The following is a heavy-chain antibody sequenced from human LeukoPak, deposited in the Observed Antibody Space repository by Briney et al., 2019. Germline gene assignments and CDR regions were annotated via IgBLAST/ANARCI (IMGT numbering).Heavy chain of an antibody. V-gene: IGHV1-8*01. J-gene: IGHJ6*03. CDR1: GYTFTSYD. Sequence: ASVKVSCKASGYTFTSYDINWVRQATGQGLEWMGWMNPNSGNTGYAQKFQGRVTMTRDTSISTAYMELSRLRSDDTAVYYCARGPTILYYYYMDVWGKGTTVTVSS. D-gene: IGHD3-3*01. CDR2: MNPNSGNT. CDR3: ARGPTILYYYYMDV.